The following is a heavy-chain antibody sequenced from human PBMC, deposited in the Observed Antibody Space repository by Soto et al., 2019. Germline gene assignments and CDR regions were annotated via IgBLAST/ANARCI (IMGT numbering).Heavy chain of an antibody. CDR3: ARISARRNDFDV. CDR1: NYLFGAFG. CDR2: ITPYNGNT. Sequence: QVQLVQSGAEVKNPGASVKVSCQASNYLFGAFGISWVRQAPGQGLEWMGWITPYNGNTHYAEKFQDRVTMTADKSTTTAYMDVRRLTSDDTAVYFCARISARRNDFDVWGQGTVVTVSS. J-gene: IGHJ3*01. V-gene: IGHV1-18*01.